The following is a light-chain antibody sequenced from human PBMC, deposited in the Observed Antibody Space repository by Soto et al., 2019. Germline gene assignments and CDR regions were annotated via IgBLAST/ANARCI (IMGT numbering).Light chain of an antibody. CDR2: GAS. Sequence: IVMTQSPATLSVSPGERDTLSCRASQSVSSSYLAWYQQKPGQAPGLLIYGASSRATGIPDRFSGSGSGTDFTLTISRLEPEDFAVYYCQQYGSSTITFGQGTRLEIK. V-gene: IGKV3-20*01. CDR1: QSVSSSY. CDR3: QQYGSSTIT. J-gene: IGKJ5*01.